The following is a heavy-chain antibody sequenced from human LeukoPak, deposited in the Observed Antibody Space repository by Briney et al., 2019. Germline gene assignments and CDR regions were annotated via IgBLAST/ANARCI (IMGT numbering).Heavy chain of an antibody. J-gene: IGHJ5*02. D-gene: IGHD3-3*01. CDR3: ARDGAFGVVTT. V-gene: IGHV4-30-2*01. CDR2: TYHSGST. Sequence: SETLSLTCAVSGGSISSGGYSWSWIRQPPGKGLEWIGYTYHSGSTYYNPSLKSRVTISVDRSKNQFSLKLSSVTAADTAVYYCARDGAFGVVTTWGQGTLVTVSS. CDR1: GGSISSGGYS.